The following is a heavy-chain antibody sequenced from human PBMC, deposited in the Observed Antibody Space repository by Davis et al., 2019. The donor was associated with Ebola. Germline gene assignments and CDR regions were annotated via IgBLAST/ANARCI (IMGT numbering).Heavy chain of an antibody. J-gene: IGHJ6*03. D-gene: IGHD2-2*02. CDR3: ARAGDCSSTSCYKDYYYYMDV. V-gene: IGHV1-69*13. Sequence: SVKVSCKASGGTFSSYAISWVRQAPGQGLEWMGGIIPIFGTAIYAQKCQGRVTITADESTSTAYMELRSLRSDDTAVYYCARAGDCSSTSCYKDYYYYMDVWGKGTTVTVSS. CDR1: GGTFSSYA. CDR2: IIPIFGTA.